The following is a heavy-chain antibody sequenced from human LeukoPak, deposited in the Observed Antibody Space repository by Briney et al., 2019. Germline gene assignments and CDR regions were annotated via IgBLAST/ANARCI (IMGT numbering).Heavy chain of an antibody. CDR3: ARHCTGDICAAYYFYYYMDV. J-gene: IGHJ6*03. CDR2: ISESGRT. Sequence: PSETLSLTCTVSGGSISTSSYYWGWIRQPPGKGLDWIGSISESGRTYYNPSLKSRVIISVDTSKKHFSLKLSSVTAADTAVYYCARHCTGDICAAYYFYYYMDVWGKGTTVTVSS. D-gene: IGHD2-8*02. CDR1: GGSISTSSYY. V-gene: IGHV4-39*02.